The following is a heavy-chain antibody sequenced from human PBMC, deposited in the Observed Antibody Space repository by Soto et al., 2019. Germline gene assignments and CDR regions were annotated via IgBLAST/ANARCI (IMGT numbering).Heavy chain of an antibody. CDR1: GGSISSYY. CDR2: IYYSGST. D-gene: IGHD6-13*01. J-gene: IGHJ5*02. Sequence: PSETLSLTCTVSGGSISSYYWSWIRQPPGKGLEWIGYIYYSGSTNYNPSLKSRVTISVDTSKNQFSLKLSSVTAADTAVYYCARGGSSSWLIDWFDPWGQGTLVTVSS. V-gene: IGHV4-59*01. CDR3: ARGGSSSWLIDWFDP.